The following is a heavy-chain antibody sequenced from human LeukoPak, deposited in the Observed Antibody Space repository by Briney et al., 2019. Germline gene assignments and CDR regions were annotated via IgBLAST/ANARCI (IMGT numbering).Heavy chain of an antibody. CDR2: IYYSGST. V-gene: IGHV4-61*08. CDR3: ARVGTDSVDTAMVADY. CDR1: GGSISSGDYY. D-gene: IGHD5-18*01. J-gene: IGHJ4*02. Sequence: KSSQTLSLTCTVSGGSISSGDYYWSWIQQPPGKGLEWIGYIYYSGSTNYNPSLKSRVTISVDTSKNQFSLKLSSVTAADTAVYYCARVGTDSVDTAMVADYWGQGTLVTVSS.